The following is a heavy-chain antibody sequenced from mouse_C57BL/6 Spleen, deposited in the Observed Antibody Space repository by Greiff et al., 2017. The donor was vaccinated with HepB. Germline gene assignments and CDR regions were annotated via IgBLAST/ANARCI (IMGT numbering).Heavy chain of an antibody. D-gene: IGHD2-4*01. CDR1: GYTFTNYW. Sequence: QVQLQQSGAELVRPGTSVKMSCKASGYTFTNYWIGWAKQRPGHGLEWIGDIYPGGGYTNYNEKFKGKATLTADKSSSTAYMQFSSLTSEDSAIYYCARAGELRWFAYWGQGTLVTVSA. CDR3: ARAGELRWFAY. V-gene: IGHV1-63*01. CDR2: IYPGGGYT. J-gene: IGHJ3*01.